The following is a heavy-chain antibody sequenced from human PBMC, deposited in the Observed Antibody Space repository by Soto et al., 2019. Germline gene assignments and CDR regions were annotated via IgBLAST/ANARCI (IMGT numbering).Heavy chain of an antibody. Sequence: SETLSLTYTVSGGSISSRSYYWGWIRQPPGKGLEWIGSIYYSGSTYYNPSLKSRVTISVDTSKNQFSLKLSSVTAADTAVYYCASPKIAFYNWFDPWGQGTLVTVSS. CDR1: GGSISSRSYY. D-gene: IGHD3-3*02. CDR3: ASPKIAFYNWFDP. V-gene: IGHV4-39*01. J-gene: IGHJ5*02. CDR2: IYYSGST.